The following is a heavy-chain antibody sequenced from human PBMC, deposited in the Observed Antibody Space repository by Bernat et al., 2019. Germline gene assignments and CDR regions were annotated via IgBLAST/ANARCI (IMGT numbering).Heavy chain of an antibody. Sequence: LVESGGGLVQPGGSLRLSCAASGFTFSSYSMNWVRQAPGKGLEWVSYISSSSTIYYADSVKGRFTISRDNAKNSLYLQMNSLRDEDTAVYYCARDLSGSYYGYYYGMDVWGQGTTVTVSS. J-gene: IGHJ6*02. D-gene: IGHD1-26*01. CDR1: GFTFSSYS. CDR3: ARDLSGSYYGYYYGMDV. CDR2: ISSSSTI. V-gene: IGHV3-48*02.